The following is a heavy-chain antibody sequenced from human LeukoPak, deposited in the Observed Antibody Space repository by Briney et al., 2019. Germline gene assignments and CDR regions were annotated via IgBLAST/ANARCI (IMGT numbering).Heavy chain of an antibody. CDR1: GFTSSSYA. J-gene: IGHJ4*02. CDR2: ISGSGGST. Sequence: GGSLRLSCAASGFTSSSYAMSWVRQAPGKGLEWVSGISGSGGSTYYADSVKGRFTISRDISKNTLYLQIDSLRAEDTAVYYCGKGATAMEFFDCWGQGTLVTVSS. CDR3: GKGATAMEFFDC. D-gene: IGHD5-18*01. V-gene: IGHV3-23*01.